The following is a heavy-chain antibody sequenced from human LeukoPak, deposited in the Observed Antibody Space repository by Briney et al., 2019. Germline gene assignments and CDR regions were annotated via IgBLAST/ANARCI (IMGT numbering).Heavy chain of an antibody. V-gene: IGHV3-20*01. CDR2: INWNGGST. CDR1: GFTFDDYG. Sequence: GGSLRLSCAASGFTFDDYGMSWVRQAPGKGLEWVSGINWNGGSTGYADSVKGRFTISRDNAKNSLYLQVNSLRAEDTALYHCARDDIAAAAFDPWGQGTLVTVSS. CDR3: ARDDIAAAAFDP. J-gene: IGHJ5*02. D-gene: IGHD6-13*01.